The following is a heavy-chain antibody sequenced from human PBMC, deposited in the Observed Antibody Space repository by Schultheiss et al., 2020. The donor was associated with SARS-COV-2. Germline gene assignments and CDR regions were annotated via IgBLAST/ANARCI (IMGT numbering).Heavy chain of an antibody. CDR2: IYSGGNT. V-gene: IGHV3-66*01. Sequence: GGSLRLSCAASGLTVSNNYMTWVRQAPGKGLEWVSVIYSGGNTHYADSVRGRFIISRDSSQNTVYLQMNSLRAEDTAVYYCAKSPPSVLGYFDYWGQGTLVTVSS. CDR3: AKSPPSVLGYFDY. J-gene: IGHJ4*02. CDR1: GLTVSNNY. D-gene: IGHD2-2*01.